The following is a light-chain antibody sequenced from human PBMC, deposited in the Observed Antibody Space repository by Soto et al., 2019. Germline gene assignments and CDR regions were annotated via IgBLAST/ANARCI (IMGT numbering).Light chain of an antibody. J-gene: IGKJ4*01. CDR2: GAS. V-gene: IGKV3-15*01. CDR3: QQYSHWPLT. CDR1: QSISSN. Sequence: EIVMTQSPATLSVSPGERATLSCRASQSISSNLAWYQQKPGQAPMLLIYGASTRATGIPARFSGSGSATEFTLTISSMQSEDFAVYYCQQYSHWPLTFGGGTKVEIK.